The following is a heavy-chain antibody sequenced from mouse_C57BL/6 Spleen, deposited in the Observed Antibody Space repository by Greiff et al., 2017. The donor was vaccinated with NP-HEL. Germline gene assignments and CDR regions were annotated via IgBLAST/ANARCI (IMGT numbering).Heavy chain of an antibody. Sequence: EVQGVESGGGLVQPGGSLSLSCAASGFTFTDYYMSWVRQPPGKALEWLGFIRNKANGYTTEDSASVKGRFTISRDNSQSILYLQMNALRAEDSATYYCARSRYYYQGAMDYWGQGTSVTVSS. CDR1: GFTFTDYY. V-gene: IGHV7-3*01. D-gene: IGHD1-1*01. CDR3: ARSRYYYQGAMDY. CDR2: IRNKANGYTT. J-gene: IGHJ4*01.